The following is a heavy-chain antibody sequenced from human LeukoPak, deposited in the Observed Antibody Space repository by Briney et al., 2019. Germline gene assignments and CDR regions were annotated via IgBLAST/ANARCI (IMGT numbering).Heavy chain of an antibody. CDR3: ARVPNQSKYSVGNY. CDR2: IYHSGST. D-gene: IGHD1-14*01. CDR1: GVSISSGDYY. J-gene: IGHJ4*02. V-gene: IGHV4-31*03. Sequence: SQTLSLTCTVSGVSISSGDYYWSWIRQHPGKGLEWIGYIYHSGSTYYNPSLKSRTTISVDTSKNQFSLKLSSVTAADTAVYYCARVPNQSKYSVGNYWGQGTLVTVSS.